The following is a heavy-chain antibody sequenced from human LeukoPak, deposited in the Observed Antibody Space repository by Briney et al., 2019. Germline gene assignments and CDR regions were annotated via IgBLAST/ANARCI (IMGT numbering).Heavy chain of an antibody. J-gene: IGHJ3*02. Sequence: GGFLRLSCAASGFTFDDYGMSWVRQAPGKGLEWVSGINWNGGSTGYADSVKGRFTISRDNAKNSLYLQMNSLRAEDTALYYCARVTSDIVVVVAARWYAFDIWGQGTMVTVSS. CDR2: INWNGGST. V-gene: IGHV3-20*04. D-gene: IGHD2-15*01. CDR1: GFTFDDYG. CDR3: ARVTSDIVVVVAARWYAFDI.